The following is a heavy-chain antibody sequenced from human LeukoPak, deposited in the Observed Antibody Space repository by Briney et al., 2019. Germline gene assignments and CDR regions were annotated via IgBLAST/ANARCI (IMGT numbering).Heavy chain of an antibody. V-gene: IGHV4-34*01. CDR3: ARLRAVVVVAATGIVVTYYFDY. Sequence: PSETLSLTCAVYGGSFSSYYWSWIRQPPGRGLEWIGEINHSGSTNYNPSLKSRVTISVDTSKNQFSLKLSSVTAADTAVYYCARLRAVVVVAATGIVVTYYFDYWGQGTLVTVSS. D-gene: IGHD2-15*01. CDR1: GGSFSSYY. J-gene: IGHJ4*02. CDR2: INHSGST.